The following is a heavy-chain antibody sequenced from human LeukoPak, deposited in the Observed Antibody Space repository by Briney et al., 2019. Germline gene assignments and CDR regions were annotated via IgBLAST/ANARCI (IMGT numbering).Heavy chain of an antibody. CDR2: ICHRGDIT. Sequence: GGSLRLSCAPSGFALSRLDMGWVRQAPGRGLGWVSAICHRGDITYYEDSVKGRFTLSRDNSKNALYLQMNSLTAEDTAVYYCAKDARRSSGWWFFDHWGQGTLVTVSS. J-gene: IGHJ4*02. CDR3: AKDARRSSGWWFFDH. CDR1: GFALSRLD. V-gene: IGHV3-23*01. D-gene: IGHD6-19*01.